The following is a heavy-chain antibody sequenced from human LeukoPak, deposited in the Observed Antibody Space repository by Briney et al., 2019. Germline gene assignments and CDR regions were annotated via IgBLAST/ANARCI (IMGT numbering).Heavy chain of an antibody. J-gene: IGHJ6*02. Sequence: ASVNVSCKASGYTFTSYAMNWVRQAPGQGLEWMGWINTNTGNPTYAQGFTGRFVFSLDTSVSTAYLQISSLKAEDTAVYYCARDYVEMATIYDYYYGMDVWGQGTTVTVSS. D-gene: IGHD5-24*01. V-gene: IGHV7-4-1*02. CDR3: ARDYVEMATIYDYYYGMDV. CDR2: INTNTGNP. CDR1: GYTFTSYA.